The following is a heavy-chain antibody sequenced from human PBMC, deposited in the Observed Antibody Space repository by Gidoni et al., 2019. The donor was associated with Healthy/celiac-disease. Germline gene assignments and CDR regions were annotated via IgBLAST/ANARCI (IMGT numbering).Heavy chain of an antibody. V-gene: IGHV3-23*01. CDR3: ARLPYGDSYYYYGMDV. CDR1: GFTFSSYA. Sequence: EVQLLESGGGLVQPGGSLRLSCAASGFTFSSYAMSWVRKAPGKGLEWVSAISGSGGSTYYADSVKGRFTISRDNSKNTLYLQMNSLRAEDTAVYYCARLPYGDSYYYYGMDVWGQGTTVTVSS. CDR2: ISGSGGST. J-gene: IGHJ6*02. D-gene: IGHD4-17*01.